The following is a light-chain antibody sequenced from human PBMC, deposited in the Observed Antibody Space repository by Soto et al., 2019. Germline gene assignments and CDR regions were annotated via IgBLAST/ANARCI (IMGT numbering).Light chain of an antibody. CDR1: QSVSSN. V-gene: IGKV3-15*01. J-gene: IGKJ4*01. Sequence: EKALTQSPVTLSLSPGERATLSCRASQSVSSNLAWYQQRPGQAPRLLIYGASTRASGVPDRFSGSGSGTEFILTISSLQSEDFAIYYCQHYTNWPLTFGGGTRVESK. CDR2: GAS. CDR3: QHYTNWPLT.